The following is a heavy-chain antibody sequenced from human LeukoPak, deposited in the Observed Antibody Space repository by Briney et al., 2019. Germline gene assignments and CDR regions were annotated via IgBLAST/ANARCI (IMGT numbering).Heavy chain of an antibody. CDR3: ARGRIAAAGTVDWFDP. J-gene: IGHJ5*02. D-gene: IGHD6-13*01. CDR2: INHSGST. V-gene: IGHV4-34*01. CDR1: GGSFSGYY. Sequence: PSETLSLTCAVYGGSFSGYYWSWIRQPPGKGLEWIGEINHSGSTNYNPSLKSRVTISVDTSKNQLSLKLSSVTAADTAVYYCARGRIAAAGTVDWFDPWGQGTLVTVSS.